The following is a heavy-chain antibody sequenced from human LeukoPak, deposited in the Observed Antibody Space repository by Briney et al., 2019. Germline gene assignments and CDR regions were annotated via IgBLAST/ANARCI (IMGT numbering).Heavy chain of an antibody. CDR2: IIPILGIA. Sequence: WVKVSCKASGGTFSSYAISWVRQAPGQGLEWMGRIIPILGIANYAQKFQGRVTITADKSTSTAYMELSSLRSEDTAVYYCARAAVVPAAIPFDYWGQGTLVTVSS. CDR1: GGTFSSYA. J-gene: IGHJ4*02. D-gene: IGHD2-2*01. V-gene: IGHV1-69*04. CDR3: ARAAVVPAAIPFDY.